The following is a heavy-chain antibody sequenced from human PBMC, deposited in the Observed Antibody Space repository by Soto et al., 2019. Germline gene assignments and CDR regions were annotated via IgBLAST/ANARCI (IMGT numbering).Heavy chain of an antibody. Sequence: SVKVSCKASGGTFSSYAISWVRQAPGQGLEWMGGINPIFGTPHYAQKYQGRVTITADTFTNTAYMELTRLTSDDTAVYFCAREGRHFDYWGQGTLVTGSA. V-gene: IGHV1-69*06. CDR2: INPIFGTP. CDR3: AREGRHFDY. J-gene: IGHJ4*02. CDR1: GGTFSSYA.